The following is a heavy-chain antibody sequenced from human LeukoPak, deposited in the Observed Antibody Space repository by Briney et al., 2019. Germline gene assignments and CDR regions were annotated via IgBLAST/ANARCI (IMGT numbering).Heavy chain of an antibody. CDR2: ISYDGSNK. CDR1: GFTFSSYA. V-gene: IGHV3-30*04. Sequence: GGSLRLSCAASGFTFSSYAMHWVRQAPGKGLEWVAVISYDGSNKYYADSVKGRFTISRDNSKNSLYLQMNSLRVEDTAVYYCARRYFDCWGQGTLVTVSS. J-gene: IGHJ4*02. CDR3: ARRYFDC.